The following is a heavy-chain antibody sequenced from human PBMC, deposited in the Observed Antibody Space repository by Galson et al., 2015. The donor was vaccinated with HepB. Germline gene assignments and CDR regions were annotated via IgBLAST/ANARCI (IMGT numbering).Heavy chain of an antibody. V-gene: IGHV1-18*01. D-gene: IGHD3-22*01. Sequence: SVKVSCKASGYTFINYGISWVRQAPGQGLEWMGWISGYNGNTKYAQKLQGRVTITADKSTSTAYMELSSLRSEDTAVYYCARGPLNYDSSGYYYEGSAFDIWGQGTMVTVSS. CDR3: ARGPLNYDSSGYYYEGSAFDI. CDR1: GYTFINYG. CDR2: ISGYNGNT. J-gene: IGHJ3*02.